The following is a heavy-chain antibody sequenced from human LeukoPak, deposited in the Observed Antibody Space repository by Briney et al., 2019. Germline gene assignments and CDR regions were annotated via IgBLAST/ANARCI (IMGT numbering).Heavy chain of an antibody. J-gene: IGHJ4*02. CDR3: ARLSGYSSGHYYSDY. V-gene: IGHV4-59*01. CDR1: GGSISSDN. Sequence: SETLSLTCTVSGGSISSDNWSWIRQPPGKGLEWIGYIYYRGSTNYNPSLKSRVTISVDTSKNQFSLKLSSVTAADTAVYYCARLSGYSSGHYYSDYWGQGTLVTVSS. CDR2: IYYRGST. D-gene: IGHD3-22*01.